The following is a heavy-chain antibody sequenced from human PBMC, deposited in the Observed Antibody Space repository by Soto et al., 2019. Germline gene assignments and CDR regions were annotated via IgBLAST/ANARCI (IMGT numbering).Heavy chain of an antibody. V-gene: IGHV4-4*02. CDR2: IYHTGTT. J-gene: IGHJ5*02. CDR1: GGSMSSTYW. CDR3: ATPPPRIVVLMHVLPT. Sequence: TLSLTCAVSGGSMSSTYWWSWLRQTPGKRLEWIGQIYHTGTTSYNPSLKNRVTISLDKSNNQFSLRLTSMTAADTAVYYCATPPPRIVVLMHVLPTWGQGTLVTVSS. D-gene: IGHD2-15*01.